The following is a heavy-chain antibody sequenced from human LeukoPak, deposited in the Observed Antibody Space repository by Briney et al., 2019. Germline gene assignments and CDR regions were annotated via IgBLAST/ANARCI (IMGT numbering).Heavy chain of an antibody. CDR3: ARRDYGVPFDP. CDR1: GGSISSSSHY. J-gene: IGHJ5*02. V-gene: IGHV4-39*01. Sequence: SETLSLTCTVSGGSISSSSHYWGWIRQPPGRGLEWIATTYYTGDTYYNPSLQSRVTISADTSRNQFSLTLSSVTATDTAVYYCARRDYGVPFDPWGPGTLVTASS. CDR2: TYYTGDT. D-gene: IGHD4-17*01.